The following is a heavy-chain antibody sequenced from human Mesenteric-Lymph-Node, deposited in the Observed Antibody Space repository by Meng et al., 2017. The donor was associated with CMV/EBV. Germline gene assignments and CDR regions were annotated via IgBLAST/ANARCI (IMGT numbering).Heavy chain of an antibody. CDR3: AKEGWEWELLNYYHGMDV. CDR2: IQYHGSHK. J-gene: IGHJ6*02. V-gene: IGHV3-30*02. Sequence: GESLKISCAASGFTFRNYGVHWVRQVPGKGLEWVAFIQYHGSHKHYADSVRGRFAISRDNSQSTLYLQMNNLRTEDTAIYYCAKEGWEWELLNYYHGMDVWGQGTTVTVSS. D-gene: IGHD1-26*01. CDR1: GFTFRNYG.